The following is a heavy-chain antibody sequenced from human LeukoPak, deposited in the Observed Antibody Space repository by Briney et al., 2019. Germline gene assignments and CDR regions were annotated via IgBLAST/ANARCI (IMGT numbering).Heavy chain of an antibody. CDR1: GFSFSDYD. D-gene: IGHD5-12*01. V-gene: IGHV3-30*02. J-gene: IGHJ4*02. CDR3: AKNRWGSVATPDS. CDR2: IRYDGSNT. Sequence: GGSLRLSCAASGFSFSDYDIHGVRRAPGKGLEWVTFIRYDGSNTYAESVKGRFTISRDNSKNTVYLQMNSLAIEDTAIYYCAKNRWGSVATPDSWGQGTVVTVSS.